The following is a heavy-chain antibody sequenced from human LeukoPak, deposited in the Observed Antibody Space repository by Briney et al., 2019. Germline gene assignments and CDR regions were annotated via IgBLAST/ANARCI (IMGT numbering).Heavy chain of an antibody. V-gene: IGHV4-59*01. CDR2: IYYSGST. Sequence: SETLSLTYTVSGGSISSYYSSWIRQPPGKGLECIGYIYYSGSTNYNPSLKSRVTISVDTSKNQFSLNLSSVTAADTAVYYCAREGMGAAAGMDYWGQGTLVTVSS. CDR1: GGSISSYY. D-gene: IGHD6-13*01. J-gene: IGHJ4*02. CDR3: AREGMGAAAGMDY.